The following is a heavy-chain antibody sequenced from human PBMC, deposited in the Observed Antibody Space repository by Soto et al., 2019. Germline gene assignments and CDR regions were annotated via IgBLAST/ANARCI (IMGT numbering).Heavy chain of an antibody. CDR1: GFSLSTSGVG. D-gene: IGHD3-16*01. CDR3: AHPLSALGAFDF. V-gene: IGHV2-5*01. J-gene: IGHJ3*01. CDR2: IYWKDDK. Sequence: QITLKESGPTLVKPTQTLTLTCTFSGFSLSTSGVGVGWIRQPPGKALEWLALIYWKDDKRYSPSLKTRLTNTKDTSKNQVVLTMTNMDPVDTATYYCAHPLSALGAFDFWGQGTMVTFSS.